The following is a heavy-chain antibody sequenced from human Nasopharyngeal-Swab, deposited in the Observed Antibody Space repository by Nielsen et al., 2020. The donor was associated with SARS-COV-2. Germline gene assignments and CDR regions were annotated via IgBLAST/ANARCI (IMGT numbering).Heavy chain of an antibody. Sequence: WIRQPPGKGLEWIGSIYYSGSTYYNPSLKSRVTISVDTSKNQFSLKLSSVTAADTAVYYCARRLEDYDFWTLAYGMDVWGQGTTVTVSS. V-gene: IGHV4-39*01. D-gene: IGHD3-3*01. J-gene: IGHJ6*02. CDR2: IYYSGST. CDR3: ARRLEDYDFWTLAYGMDV.